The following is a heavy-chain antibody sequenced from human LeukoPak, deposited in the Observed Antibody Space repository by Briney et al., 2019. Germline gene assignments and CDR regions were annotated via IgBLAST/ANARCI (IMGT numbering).Heavy chain of an antibody. V-gene: IGHV3-23*01. CDR3: AKQDSRYYDSGSSPFDY. J-gene: IGHJ4*02. CDR1: GFAFSTYA. D-gene: IGHD3-10*01. Sequence: GGSLRLSCAASGFAFSTYAMSWGCQALGKGLEWVSDISGSGGRTYYADSVKGRFTISRDNSKNTLYLQMNSLRVEDTAIYYCAKQDSRYYDSGSSPFDYWGQGTLVTVSS. CDR2: ISGSGGRT.